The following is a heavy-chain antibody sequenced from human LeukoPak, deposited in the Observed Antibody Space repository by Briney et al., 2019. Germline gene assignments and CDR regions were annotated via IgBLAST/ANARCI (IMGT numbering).Heavy chain of an antibody. CDR2: INPSGGST. Sequence: ASVKVSCKASGYTFTSYYMHWVRQAPGQGREWMGIINPSGGSTSYAQKFQGRVTMTRDMSTSTVYMELSSLRSEDTAVYYCARDRALAAAGTVWFDPWGQGTLVTVSS. CDR1: GYTFTSYY. CDR3: ARDRALAAAGTVWFDP. D-gene: IGHD6-13*01. J-gene: IGHJ5*02. V-gene: IGHV1-46*01.